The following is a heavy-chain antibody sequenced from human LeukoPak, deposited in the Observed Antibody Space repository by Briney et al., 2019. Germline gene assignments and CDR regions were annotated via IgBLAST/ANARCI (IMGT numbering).Heavy chain of an antibody. CDR1: GFTLGDYA. J-gene: IGHJ3*02. CDR3: TRAGDGYNLDAFDI. V-gene: IGHV3-49*03. CDR2: IRSKAYGGTT. Sequence: QAARSLRLSCTDSGFTLGDYAMRWYRQAPEKGLEWVGFIRSKAYGGTTEYAASVKGRFTISRDDSKGIAYLQMNSLKTEDTAVYYCTRAGDGYNLDAFDIWGQGTMVTVSS. D-gene: IGHD5-24*01.